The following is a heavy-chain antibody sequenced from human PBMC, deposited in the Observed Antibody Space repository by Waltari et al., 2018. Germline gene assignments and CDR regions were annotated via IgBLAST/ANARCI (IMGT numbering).Heavy chain of an antibody. CDR1: GYPFSDHY. V-gene: IGHV1-2*02. D-gene: IGHD3-10*01. CDR2: INPKYGGT. Sequence: QVQLVQSGAEVKRPGASVRVPCKASGYPFSDHYVRWVRQAPGQGLEWMGWINPKYGGTDYSQKFQGRVTMTGDTSISTAYMELNRLTSDDTAVYFCARDDGSTSGADYWGQGTLVTVSS. CDR3: ARDDGSTSGADY. J-gene: IGHJ4*02.